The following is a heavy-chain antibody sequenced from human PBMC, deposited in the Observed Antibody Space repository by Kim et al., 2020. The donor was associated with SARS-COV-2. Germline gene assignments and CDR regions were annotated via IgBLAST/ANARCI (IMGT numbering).Heavy chain of an antibody. CDR3: AAPSYGNNIGAFPI. J-gene: IGHJ2*01. V-gene: IGHV4-39*02. CDR2: IFYSGSS. CDR1: GGSIKTGSYY. Sequence: SETLSLTCAVSGGSIKTGSYYWAWIRQPLGKGPEWIGTIFYSGSSHYNPSLKGRVTISVDTSNNHFSLKLTSVIAADTAIYYCAAPSYGNNIGAFPIWGR. D-gene: IGHD3-10*01.